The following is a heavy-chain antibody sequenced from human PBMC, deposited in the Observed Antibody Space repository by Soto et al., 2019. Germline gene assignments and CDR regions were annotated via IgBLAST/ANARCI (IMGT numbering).Heavy chain of an antibody. Sequence: QVLLQESGPGLVKPSGTLSLTCTVSHFSVTNNKYWSWVRQSPGKPLAWIGAIYHNGTTYYNPSPSSRVSMSMDKSKNQISRILASVTAADTAVYYCARDIRYCTDSGCSIMRDAFDVWGQGTLVTVSS. CDR3: ARDIRYCTDSGCSIMRDAFDV. CDR2: IYHNGTT. D-gene: IGHD5-12*01. CDR1: HFSVTNNKY. V-gene: IGHV4-4*02. J-gene: IGHJ3*01.